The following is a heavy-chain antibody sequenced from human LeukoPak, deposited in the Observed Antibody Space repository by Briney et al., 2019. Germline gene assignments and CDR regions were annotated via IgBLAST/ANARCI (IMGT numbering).Heavy chain of an antibody. CDR3: ARGPSSGYNDAFDI. Sequence: ASVKVSCKASGYTFTGYYMHWVRQAPGQGLEWMGWINPNSGGTNYAQKFQGRVTMTRDTSISTAYMELSRLRSDDTAVYYCARGPSSGYNDAFDIWGQGTMVTVSS. J-gene: IGHJ3*02. CDR2: INPNSGGT. V-gene: IGHV1-2*02. CDR1: GYTFTGYY. D-gene: IGHD3-22*01.